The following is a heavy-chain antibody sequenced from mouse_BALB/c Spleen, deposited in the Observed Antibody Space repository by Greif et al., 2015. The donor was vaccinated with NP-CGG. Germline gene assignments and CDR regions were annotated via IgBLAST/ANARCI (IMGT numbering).Heavy chain of an antibody. CDR2: FYPGSGSI. J-gene: IGHJ3*01. CDR3: ARHEDPGVAY. Sequence: VTLMESGAGLVKPGASVQLSCQASGSPFPASLLPWVKQRSGPGLAWIGWFYPGSGSIKYNEKFKDKATLTADKSSSTGYMERSRLTAEDAAGYFCARHEDPGVAYWGQGTLVTVAA. V-gene: IGHV1-62-2*01. CDR1: GSPFPASL.